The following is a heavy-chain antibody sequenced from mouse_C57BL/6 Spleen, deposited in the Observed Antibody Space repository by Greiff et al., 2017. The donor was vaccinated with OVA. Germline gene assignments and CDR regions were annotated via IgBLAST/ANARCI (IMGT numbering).Heavy chain of an antibody. D-gene: IGHD1-1*01. Sequence: QVQLQQPGAELVMPGASVKLSCKASGYTFTSYWMHWVKQRPGQGLEWIGEIDPSDSYTNYNQKFKGKSTLTVDKSSSTAYMQLSSLTSEDSAVYYCTRGTTVVALGYWGQSTTLPVSS. V-gene: IGHV1-69*01. CDR1: GYTFTSYW. J-gene: IGHJ2*01. CDR2: IDPSDSYT. CDR3: TRGTTVVALGY.